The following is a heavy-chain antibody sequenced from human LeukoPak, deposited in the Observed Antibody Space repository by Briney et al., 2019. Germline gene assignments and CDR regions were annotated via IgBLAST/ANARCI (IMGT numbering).Heavy chain of an antibody. J-gene: IGHJ4*02. V-gene: IGHV4-38-2*02. CDR1: GYSISSGYY. CDR2: IYHSGST. CDR3: ARDPGYCSSTSCYAYFDY. Sequence: SETLSLTCTVPGYSISSGYYWGWIRQPPGKGLEWIGSIYHSGSTYYNPSLKSRVTISVDTSKNQFSLKLSSVTAADTAVYYCARDPGYCSSTSCYAYFDYWGQGTLVTVSS. D-gene: IGHD2-2*01.